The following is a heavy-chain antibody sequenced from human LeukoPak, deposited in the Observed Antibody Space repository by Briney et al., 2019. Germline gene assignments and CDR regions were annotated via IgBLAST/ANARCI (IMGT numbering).Heavy chain of an antibody. Sequence: PGRSLRLSCAATGFTFKDYGMPWVRQPPGKGLEWVSSINWNGGGTDYADSVKGRFTIPRDNAKNSLYLQLSSLRPEDTALYYCAKHMRATNTYSFFGLDVWGQGTTVTVSS. D-gene: IGHD1-26*01. J-gene: IGHJ6*02. V-gene: IGHV3-9*01. CDR3: AKHMRATNTYSFFGLDV. CDR2: INWNGGGT. CDR1: GFTFKDYG.